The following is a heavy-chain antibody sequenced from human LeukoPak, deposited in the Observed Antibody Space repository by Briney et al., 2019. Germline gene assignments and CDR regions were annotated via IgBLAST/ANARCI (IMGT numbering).Heavy chain of an antibody. D-gene: IGHD6-6*01. CDR2: ISSSSSYI. V-gene: IGHV3-21*04. J-gene: IGHJ4*02. CDR1: GFTFSSYS. Sequence: GGSLRLSCAASGFTFSSYSMNWVRQAPGKGLEWVSSISSSSSYIYYADSVKGRFTISRDNSKNTLYLQMNSLRAEDTAVYYCAKEDEYPYYFDYWGQGTLVTVSS. CDR3: AKEDEYPYYFDY.